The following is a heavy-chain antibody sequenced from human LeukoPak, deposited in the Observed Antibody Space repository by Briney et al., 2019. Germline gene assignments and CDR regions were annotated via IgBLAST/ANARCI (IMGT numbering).Heavy chain of an antibody. V-gene: IGHV4-59*01. CDR2: VYNSGST. CDR3: VRDRELYY. J-gene: IGHJ4*02. CDR1: GGSISIYY. Sequence: SETLSLTCTVSGGSISIYYWSWIRQPPGKGLEWIGYVYNSGSTDYNPSLKSRVTISVDTSKNQFSLKVNSVTASDTAVYYCVRDRELYYWGQGILVTVSS. D-gene: IGHD1-26*01.